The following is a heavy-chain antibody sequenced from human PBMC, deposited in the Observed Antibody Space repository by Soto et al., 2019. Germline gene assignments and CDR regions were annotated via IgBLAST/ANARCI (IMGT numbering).Heavy chain of an antibody. V-gene: IGHV3-30*18. CDR3: AKDVYCSITGCLRNIVHC. CDR2: MSYDGINK. D-gene: IGHD2-2*01. Sequence: QVQQMESGGGVVQPGRSLRLSCAASGFTFSNYGRHWVRQAPGKGLEWVSIMSYDGINKLYADSVKGRFTISRDNSKNTLYLRMDSLRAEDTAVYNCAKDVYCSITGCLRNIVHCWGQGTLVTVSS. CDR1: GFTFSNYG. J-gene: IGHJ4*02.